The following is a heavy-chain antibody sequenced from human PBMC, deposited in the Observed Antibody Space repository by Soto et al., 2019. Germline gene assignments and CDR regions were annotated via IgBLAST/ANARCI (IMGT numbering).Heavy chain of an antibody. V-gene: IGHV3-23*01. CDR3: ARDAISMVRGTINWFDP. CDR1: GFTFSNYA. Sequence: EVQLLESGGGLVQPGGSLTLSCAASGFTFSNYAMSWVRQAPGKGLEWVSAISGGGISTYYADSVRGRFTISRDNSRNTLYLRMNRLRAEDTAVYYCARDAISMVRGTINWFDPWGQGTLVTVSS. CDR2: ISGGGIST. J-gene: IGHJ5*02. D-gene: IGHD3-10*01.